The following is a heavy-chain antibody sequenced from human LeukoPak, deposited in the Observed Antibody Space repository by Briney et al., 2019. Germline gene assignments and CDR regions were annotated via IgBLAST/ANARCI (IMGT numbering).Heavy chain of an antibody. J-gene: IGHJ4*02. CDR2: TKQDGSEQ. CDR1: GFPFSGYW. Sequence: GGSLRLSCAASGFPFSGYWMDWVRQAPGKGMEWVANTKQDGSEQYYADSVKGRFTISRDNAKNALYLQMNSLRAEDTAVYYCSKSLEYWGQGAPVTVSS. CDR3: SKSLEY. V-gene: IGHV3-7*01.